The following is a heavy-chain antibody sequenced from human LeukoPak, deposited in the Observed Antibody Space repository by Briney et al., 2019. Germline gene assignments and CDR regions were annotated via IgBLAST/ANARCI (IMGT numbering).Heavy chain of an antibody. V-gene: IGHV1-18*01. J-gene: IGHJ4*02. CDR1: GYTFTSYG. D-gene: IGHD6-19*01. CDR2: HSAYNGNT. CDR3: ARSAVAGPKDY. Sequence: ASVKVSCKASGYTFTSYGISWVRQAPGQGLEWMGWHSAYNGNTNYAQKLQGRVTITTDTSTSTAYMELRSLRSDDTAVYYCARSAVAGPKDYWGQGTLVTVSS.